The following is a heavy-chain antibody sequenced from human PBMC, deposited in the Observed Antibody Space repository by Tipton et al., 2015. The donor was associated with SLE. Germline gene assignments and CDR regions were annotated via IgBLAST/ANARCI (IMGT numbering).Heavy chain of an antibody. V-gene: IGHV4-4*07. CDR1: GGSISSYY. CDR3: ASSPLAAAEGIDY. CDR2: IYTSGST. Sequence: TLSLTCTVSGGSISSYYWSWIRQPAGKGLEWIGRIYTSGSTNYNPSLKSRVTMSVDTSRNQFSLKLSSVTAADTAVYYCASSPLAAAEGIDYWGQGTLVTVSS. J-gene: IGHJ4*02. D-gene: IGHD6-13*01.